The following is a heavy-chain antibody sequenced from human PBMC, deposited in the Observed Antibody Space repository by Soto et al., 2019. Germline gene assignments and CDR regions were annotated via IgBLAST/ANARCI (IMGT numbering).Heavy chain of an antibody. J-gene: IGHJ4*02. CDR3: AKSVAILAYCGGDCYELIDY. CDR2: ISGGGGST. Sequence: PGGSLRLSCAASGFTFSSYAMSWVRQAPGKGLEWVSAISGGGGSTYYADSVKGRFTISRDNSKNTLYLQMNSLRAEDTAVYYCAKSVAILAYCGGDCYELIDYWGQGTLVTVSS. D-gene: IGHD2-21*02. V-gene: IGHV3-23*01. CDR1: GFTFSSYA.